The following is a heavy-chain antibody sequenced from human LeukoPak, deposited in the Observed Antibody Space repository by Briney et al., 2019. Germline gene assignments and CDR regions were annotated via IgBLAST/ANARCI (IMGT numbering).Heavy chain of an antibody. CDR1: GFTFSSFT. V-gene: IGHV3-30*04. J-gene: IGHJ4*02. Sequence: GGSLRLSCAASGFTFSSFTIHWVRQAPGKGLEWVAVISYDANNKYYADSVKGRFTISRDNSKNTLYLQMNSLRTEDTAIYYCARDYSSGWGFDYWGQGTLVTVSS. CDR3: ARDYSSGWGFDY. D-gene: IGHD6-19*01. CDR2: ISYDANNK.